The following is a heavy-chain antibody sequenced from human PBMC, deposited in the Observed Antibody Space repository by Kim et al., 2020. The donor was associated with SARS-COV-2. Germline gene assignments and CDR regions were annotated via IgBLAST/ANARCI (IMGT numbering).Heavy chain of an antibody. V-gene: IGHV3-30*04. CDR1: GFTFSSYA. CDR2: ISYDGSNK. Sequence: GGSLRLSCAASGFTFSSYAMHWVRQAPGKGLEWVAVISYDGSNKYYADSVKGRFTISRDNSKNTLYLQMNSLRAEDTAVYYCARGIPYNWNYDAGKKGQYYFDYWGQGTLVTVSS. D-gene: IGHD1-7*01. J-gene: IGHJ4*02. CDR3: ARGIPYNWNYDAGKKGQYYFDY.